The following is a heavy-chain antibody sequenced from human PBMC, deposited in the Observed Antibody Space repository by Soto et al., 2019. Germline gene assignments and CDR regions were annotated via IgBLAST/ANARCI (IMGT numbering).Heavy chain of an antibody. D-gene: IGHD3-3*01. Sequence: VGSLRLSCAASGFTFSSYAMHWVRQAPGKGLEWVAVISYDGSNKYYADSVKGRFTISRDNSKNTLYLQMNSLRAEDTAVYYCARGNDFWSDNTNYGMDVWGQGTTVTVSS. CDR3: ARGNDFWSDNTNYGMDV. CDR2: ISYDGSNK. CDR1: GFTFSSYA. J-gene: IGHJ6*02. V-gene: IGHV3-30-3*01.